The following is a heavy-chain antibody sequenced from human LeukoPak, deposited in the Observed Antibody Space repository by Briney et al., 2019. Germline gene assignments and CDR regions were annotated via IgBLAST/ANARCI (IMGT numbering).Heavy chain of an antibody. J-gene: IGHJ4*02. V-gene: IGHV1-46*01. D-gene: IGHD5-18*01. CDR1: GYTFTSYY. CDR3: ARVGERGYSYGYFDY. CDR2: INPSGGST. Sequence: APVKVSCKASGYTFTSYYMHWVRQAPGQGLEWMGIINPSGGSTSYAQKFQGRVTMTRDTSTSTVYMELSSLRSEDTAVYYCARVGERGYSYGYFDYWGQGTLVTVSS.